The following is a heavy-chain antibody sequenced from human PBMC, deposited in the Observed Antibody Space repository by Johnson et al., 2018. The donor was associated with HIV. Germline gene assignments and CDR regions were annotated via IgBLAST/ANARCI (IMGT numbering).Heavy chain of an antibody. CDR2: ISYDGSNK. V-gene: IGHV3-30*18. Sequence: QVQLVESGGGLVQPGGSLRLSCAASGFTFSDYYMSWIRQAPGEGLEWVAVISYDGSNKYYVDSVKGRFTISRDNSKNTLYLQMNSLRAEDTAIYYCAKGRYSSSWYLAGAFDIWGQGTMVTVSS. J-gene: IGHJ3*02. CDR1: GFTFSDYY. D-gene: IGHD6-13*01. CDR3: AKGRYSSSWYLAGAFDI.